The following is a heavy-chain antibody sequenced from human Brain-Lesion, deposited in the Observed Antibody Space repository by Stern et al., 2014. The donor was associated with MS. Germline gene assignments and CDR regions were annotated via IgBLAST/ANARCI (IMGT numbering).Heavy chain of an antibody. V-gene: IGHV4-61*02. CDR2: IFNSGRT. D-gene: IGHD2-2*01. CDR3: ARGRVVPGFQYYATDV. Sequence: VQLVQSGPGLVKPSQTLSLSCTVSGGSISSGGYYWSWIRQPAGKGLEWIGRIFNSGRTSYNPSLKSRVTKSTDTSKNQFSLRLNSMTAADTAVYYCARGRVVPGFQYYATDVWGQGTTVIVSS. J-gene: IGHJ6*02. CDR1: GGSISSGGYY.